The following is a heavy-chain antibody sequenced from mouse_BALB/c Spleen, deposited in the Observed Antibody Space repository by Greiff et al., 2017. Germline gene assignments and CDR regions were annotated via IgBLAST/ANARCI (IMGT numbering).Heavy chain of an antibody. Sequence: VQLQQSGPELVKPGASVKISCKASGYAFSSSWMNWVKQRPGQGLEWIGRIYPGDGDTNYNGKFKGKATLTADKSSSTAYMQLSSLTSVDSAVYFCARRTEGAYAMDYWGQGTSVTVSS. J-gene: IGHJ4*01. CDR2: IYPGDGDT. CDR1: GYAFSSSW. CDR3: ARRTEGAYAMDY. D-gene: IGHD3-1*01. V-gene: IGHV1-82*01.